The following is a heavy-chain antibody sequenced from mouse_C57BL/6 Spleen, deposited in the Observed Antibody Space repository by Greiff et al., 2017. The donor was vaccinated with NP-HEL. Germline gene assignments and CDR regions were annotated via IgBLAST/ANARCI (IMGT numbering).Heavy chain of an antibody. D-gene: IGHD1-1*01. CDR3: TTVVGSSALYAMDY. V-gene: IGHV14-1*01. J-gene: IGHJ4*01. CDR2: IDPEDGDT. Sequence: EVQLVESGAELVRPGASVKLSCTASGFTFTDYYMHWVKQRPEQGLEWIGRIDPEDGDTEYAPKFPGKATMTADTSSNTAYLQLSSLTAEDTAVYYWTTVVGSSALYAMDYWGQGTSVTVSS. CDR1: GFTFTDYY.